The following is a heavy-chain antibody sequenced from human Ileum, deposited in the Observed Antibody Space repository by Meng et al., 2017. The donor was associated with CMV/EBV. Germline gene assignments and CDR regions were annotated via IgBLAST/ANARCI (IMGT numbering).Heavy chain of an antibody. CDR3: AREAYYYGSGSRYGMDV. Sequence: SETLSLTCTVPGGSISSGDFYWTWIRQTPGKGLEWIAYIYDSGSTYYNPSLKSRVTISVDTSKNQFSLKLSSVTAADTAVYYCAREAYYYGSGSRYGMDVWGQGTTVTVSS. V-gene: IGHV4-30-4*08. J-gene: IGHJ6*02. CDR2: IYDSGST. D-gene: IGHD3-10*01. CDR1: GGSISSGDFY.